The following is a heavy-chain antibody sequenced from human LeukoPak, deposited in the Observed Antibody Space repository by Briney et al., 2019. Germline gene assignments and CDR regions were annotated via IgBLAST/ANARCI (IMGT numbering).Heavy chain of an antibody. V-gene: IGHV3-66*01. D-gene: IGHD6-19*01. J-gene: IGHJ4*02. CDR1: GFTVSSNY. CDR3: AREGRGYSSGWSFDY. Sequence: PGGSLRLSCAASGFTVSSNYMSWVRQAPGKGLEWVSVIYSGGSTYYADSAKGRFTISRDNSKNTLYLQMNSLRAEDTAVYYCAREGRGYSSGWSFDYWGQGTLVTVSS. CDR2: IYSGGST.